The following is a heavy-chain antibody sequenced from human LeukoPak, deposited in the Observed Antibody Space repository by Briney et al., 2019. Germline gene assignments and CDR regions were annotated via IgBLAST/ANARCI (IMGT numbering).Heavy chain of an antibody. CDR1: GFTFSSYS. D-gene: IGHD3-3*01. CDR3: ASGGLRFLEWFLYGMDV. V-gene: IGHV3-21*01. J-gene: IGHJ6*02. Sequence: PGGSLRLSCAASGFTFSSYSMNWVRQAPGKGLEWVSSISSSSSYIYYADSVKGRFTISRDNAKNSLYLQMNSLRAEDTAVYYCASGGLRFLEWFLYGMDVWGQGTTVTGSS. CDR2: ISSSSSYI.